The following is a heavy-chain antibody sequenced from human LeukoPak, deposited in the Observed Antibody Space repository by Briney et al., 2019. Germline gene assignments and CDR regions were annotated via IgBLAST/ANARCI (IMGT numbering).Heavy chain of an antibody. CDR2: IYPGDSDT. CDR3: ARQPTVTTYNWFDP. J-gene: IGHJ5*02. D-gene: IGHD4-17*01. V-gene: IGHV5-51*01. CDR1: GYSFTSYR. Sequence: GESLKISCKGSGYSFTSYRIGWVRQLPGKGLEWMGIIYPGDSDTRYSPSFQGQVTISADKSISTAYLQWSSLKASDTAMYYCARQPTVTTYNWFDPWGQGTLVTVSS.